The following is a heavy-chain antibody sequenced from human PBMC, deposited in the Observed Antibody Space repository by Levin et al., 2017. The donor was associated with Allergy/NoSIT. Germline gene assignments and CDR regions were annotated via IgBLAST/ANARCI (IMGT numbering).Heavy chain of an antibody. D-gene: IGHD3-9*01. V-gene: IGHV3-23*01. CDR1: GFTFSSYA. CDR2: ISGSGGST. Sequence: TGGSLRLSCAASGFTFSSYAMSWVRQAPGKGLEWVSAISGSGGSTYYADSVKGRFTISRDNSKNTLYLQMNSLRAEDTAVYYCAREEWDDILTGYKYYYYYGMDVWGQGTTVTVSS. CDR3: AREEWDDILTGYKYYYYYGMDV. J-gene: IGHJ6*02.